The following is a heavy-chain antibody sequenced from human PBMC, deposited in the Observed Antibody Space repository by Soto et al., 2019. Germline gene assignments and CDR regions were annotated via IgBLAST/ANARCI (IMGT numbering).Heavy chain of an antibody. J-gene: IGHJ4*02. V-gene: IGHV5-51*01. Sequence: GESLKISCKGSGYSFTSYWLGWVRQMPGKGLEWMGIIYPGDSETRYSPSFQGQVTISADKAISTAYLQWSSLKASDTAIYYCARLTRGYGGYVDYWGQGTLVIVSS. CDR1: GYSFTSYW. CDR3: ARLTRGYGGYVDY. CDR2: IYPGDSET. D-gene: IGHD1-26*01.